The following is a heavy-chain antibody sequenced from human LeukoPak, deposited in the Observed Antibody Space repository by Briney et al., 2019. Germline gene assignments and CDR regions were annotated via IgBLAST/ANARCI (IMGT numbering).Heavy chain of an antibody. CDR1: GFSFSDYY. V-gene: IGHV3-11*01. D-gene: IGHD6-25*01. J-gene: IGHJ4*02. CDR2: SSSSGSST. CDR3: TAAPNTTPGSLGH. Sequence: GGSLRLSCAASGFSFSDYYMNCIRRARGKGLEGVSYSSSSGSSTYYADSGKGRFTISRDYAKNALFLQMNSLRAEDTAVYYCTAAPNTTPGSLGHWGQGTLVTVSS.